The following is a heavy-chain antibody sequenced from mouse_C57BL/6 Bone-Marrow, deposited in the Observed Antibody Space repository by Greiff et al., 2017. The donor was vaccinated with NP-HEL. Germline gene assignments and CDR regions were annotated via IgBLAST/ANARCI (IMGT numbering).Heavy chain of an antibody. J-gene: IGHJ1*03. CDR3: ASAPYYSNLYWYFDV. CDR1: GYTFTSYG. CDR2: IYIGNGYT. D-gene: IGHD2-5*01. V-gene: IGHV1-58*01. Sequence: EVQLKESGAELVRPGSSVKMSCKTSGYTFTSYGINWVKQRPGQGLEWIGYIYIGNGYTEYNEKFKGKATLTSDTSSSTAYMQLSSLTSEDSAIYFCASAPYYSNLYWYFDVWGTGTTVTVSS.